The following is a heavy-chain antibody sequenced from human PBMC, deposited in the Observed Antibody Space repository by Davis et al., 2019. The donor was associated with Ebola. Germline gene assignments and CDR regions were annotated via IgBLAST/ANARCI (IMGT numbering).Heavy chain of an antibody. CDR3: ARGRHDFWSGYYPLFHY. CDR1: GGSFSGYY. Sequence: GSLRLSCAVYGGSFSGYYWTWIRQPPGKGLEWIGEINHSGSTNYNPSLKSRLIISVDTSKNQFSLKLSSVTAADTAVYYCARGRHDFWSGYYPLFHYWGQGTLVTVSS. CDR2: INHSGST. V-gene: IGHV4-34*01. D-gene: IGHD3-3*01. J-gene: IGHJ4*02.